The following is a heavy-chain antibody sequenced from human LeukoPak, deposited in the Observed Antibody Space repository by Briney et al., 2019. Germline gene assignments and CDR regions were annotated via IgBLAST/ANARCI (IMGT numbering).Heavy chain of an antibody. CDR2: IYHSGST. V-gene: IGHV4-38-2*02. Sequence: SETLSLTCTVSGGSISSYYWSWIRQPPGKGLEWIGSIYHSGSTYYNPSLKSRVTISVDTSKNQFSLKLSSVTAADTAVYYCARDSNDYGTFDIWGQGTMVTVSS. D-gene: IGHD4-17*01. CDR1: GGSISSYY. CDR3: ARDSNDYGTFDI. J-gene: IGHJ3*02.